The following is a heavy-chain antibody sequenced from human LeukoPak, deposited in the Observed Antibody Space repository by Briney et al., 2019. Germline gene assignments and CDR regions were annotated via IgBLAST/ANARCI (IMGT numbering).Heavy chain of an antibody. D-gene: IGHD3-10*01. CDR3: ARALYYYGSGSQPDYYYYYMDV. Sequence: PSETLSLTCTVSGGSISSYYWSWIRQPAGKGLEWIGRIYTSGSTNYNPSLKSRVTMSVDTSKNQFSLKLSSVTAADTAVYYCARALYYYGSGSQPDYYYYYMDVWGKGTTVTISS. CDR1: GGSISSYY. V-gene: IGHV4-4*07. CDR2: IYTSGST. J-gene: IGHJ6*03.